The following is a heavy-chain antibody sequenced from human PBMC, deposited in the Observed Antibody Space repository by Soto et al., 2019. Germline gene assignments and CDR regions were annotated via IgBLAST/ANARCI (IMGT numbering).Heavy chain of an antibody. Sequence: QVQLVESGGGVVQPGRSLRLSCAASGFTFSSYAMHWVRQAPGKGLEWVAVISYDGSNKNYADSVKGRFTISRDNSKNTLYLQMNSLRAEDTAVYYCARGIFGVVTASGDYWGQGTLVTVSS. CDR3: ARGIFGVVTASGDY. CDR1: GFTFSSYA. V-gene: IGHV3-30-3*01. J-gene: IGHJ4*02. CDR2: ISYDGSNK. D-gene: IGHD3-3*01.